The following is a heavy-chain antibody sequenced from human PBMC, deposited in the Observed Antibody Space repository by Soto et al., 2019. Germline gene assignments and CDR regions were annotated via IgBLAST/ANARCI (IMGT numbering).Heavy chain of an antibody. J-gene: IGHJ2*01. V-gene: IGHV4-30-4*01. CDR2: IYYSGST. CDR3: ASATTVTTIHWYFDL. Sequence: QVQLQESGPGLVKPSQTLSLTCTVSGGSISSGDYYWSWIRQPPGKGLEWIGYIYYSGSTYYNPSLKSRVTISVDTSKNQFSLKLSSVTAADTAVYYCASATTVTTIHWYFDLWGRGTLVTVSS. D-gene: IGHD4-17*01. CDR1: GGSISSGDYY.